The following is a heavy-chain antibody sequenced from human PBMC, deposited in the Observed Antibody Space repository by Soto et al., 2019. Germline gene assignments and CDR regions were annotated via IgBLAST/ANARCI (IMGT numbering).Heavy chain of an antibody. CDR3: ARDQLVRIAVAGNKFDY. CDR1: GYTFTSYC. V-gene: IGHV1-18*01. Sequence: ASVKVSCKASGYTFTSYCISWVRQAPGQGLEWMGWISAYNGNTNYAQKLQGRVTMTTDTSTSTAYMELRSLRSDDTAVYYCARDQLVRIAVAGNKFDYRGQGTLVTVSS. J-gene: IGHJ4*02. CDR2: ISAYNGNT. D-gene: IGHD6-19*01.